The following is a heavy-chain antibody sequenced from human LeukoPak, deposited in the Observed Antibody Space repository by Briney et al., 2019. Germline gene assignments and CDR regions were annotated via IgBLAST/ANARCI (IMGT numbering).Heavy chain of an antibody. J-gene: IGHJ4*02. CDR1: GFTFSSYG. CDR3: ARNYDSSGYYSHLDY. V-gene: IGHV3-30*02. Sequence: GGSLRLSCAASGFTFSSYGMHWVRQAPGKGLEWVAFIRYDGSNKYYADSVKGRFTISRDNSKNTLYLQMNSLRAEDTAAYYCARNYDSSGYYSHLDYWGQGTLVTVSS. CDR2: IRYDGSNK. D-gene: IGHD3-22*01.